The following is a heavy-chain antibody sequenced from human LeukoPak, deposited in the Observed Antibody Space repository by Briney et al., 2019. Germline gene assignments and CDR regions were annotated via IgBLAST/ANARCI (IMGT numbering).Heavy chain of an antibody. D-gene: IGHD1-26*01. CDR3: ARAVGTFRQTRWDMDV. J-gene: IGHJ6*01. V-gene: IGHV3-11*01. Sequence: SGGSLRLSCAASGFTFSDYYMTWIRQAPGRGLEWVSYISSSGNSIYYADSVKGRFTISRDNAKTSLYLQMNSLRAEDTAMYYCARAVGTFRQTRWDMDVWGQGTTVTVSS. CDR2: ISSSGNSI. CDR1: GFTFSDYY.